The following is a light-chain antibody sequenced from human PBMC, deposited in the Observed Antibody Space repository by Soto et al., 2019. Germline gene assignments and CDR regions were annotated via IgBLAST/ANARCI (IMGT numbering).Light chain of an antibody. Sequence: EIVLTQYPATLSLSPGERGTLSCRASESVTNYLAWYQQKPGQAPRLLVYDVSNRATGIPARFRGGGSGTDDTLTISSLEPEDFAVYYCHQYGSSPQNFGGGTKVEIK. CDR2: DVS. J-gene: IGKJ4*01. CDR1: ESVTNY. CDR3: HQYGSSPQN. V-gene: IGKV3-11*01.